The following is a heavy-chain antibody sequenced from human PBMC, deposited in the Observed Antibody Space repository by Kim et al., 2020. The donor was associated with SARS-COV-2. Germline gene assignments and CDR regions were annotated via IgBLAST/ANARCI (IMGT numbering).Heavy chain of an antibody. CDR3: ARGRTGYSSSWAEY. J-gene: IGHJ4*02. V-gene: IGHV4-34*01. D-gene: IGHD6-13*01. CDR2: INHSGST. CDR1: GGSFSGYY. Sequence: SETLSLTCAVYGGSFSGYYWSWIRQPPGKGLEWIGEINHSGSTNYNPSLKSRVTISVDTSKNQFSLKLSSVTAADTAVYYCARGRTGYSSSWAEYWGQGTLVTVSS.